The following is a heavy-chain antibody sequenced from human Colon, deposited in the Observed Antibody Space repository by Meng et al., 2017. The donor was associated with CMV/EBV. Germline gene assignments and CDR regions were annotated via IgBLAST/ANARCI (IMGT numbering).Heavy chain of an antibody. CDR3: ARDTPHNAFEP. J-gene: IGHJ5*02. V-gene: IGHV3-74*01. CDR1: GFTFNKYW. CDR2: IDNEGSGA. Sequence: GGSLRLSCVASGFTFNKYWRHWVRQPPGGGLVWLSRIDNEGSGAIYADSVRGRFTVSRDNARNTVYLQTNTLSDEDTAVYYCARDTPHNAFEPWGHGTLVTVSS. D-gene: IGHD2-15*01.